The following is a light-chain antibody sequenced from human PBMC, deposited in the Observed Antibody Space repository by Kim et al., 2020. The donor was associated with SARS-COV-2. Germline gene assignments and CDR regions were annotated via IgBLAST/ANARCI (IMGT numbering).Light chain of an antibody. CDR3: QQSYRTPYS. V-gene: IGKV1-39*01. J-gene: IGKJ2*01. CDR1: QSIGRY. Sequence: SAPVGDRVTITWRASQSIGRYFNYYQQKPRKAPMLLIYSASSLQGGVPSRFSGSRSGTDFSLTISSLQPEDSATYYCQQSYRTPYSFGQGTKLEI. CDR2: SAS.